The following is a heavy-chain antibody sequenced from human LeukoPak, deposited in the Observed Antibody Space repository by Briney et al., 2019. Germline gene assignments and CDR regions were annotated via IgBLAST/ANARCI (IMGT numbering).Heavy chain of an antibody. CDR2: ISSSGSTI. CDR1: GFTFSSYE. D-gene: IGHD2-15*01. J-gene: IGHJ4*02. Sequence: GGSLRLSCAASGFTFSSYEMNWVRQAPGKGLEWVSYISSSGSTIYYADSVKGRFTISRDNAKNSLYLQMNSLRAEDTAVYYCARDHLVGAAFDYWGQGTLVTVSS. CDR3: ARDHLVGAAFDY. V-gene: IGHV3-48*03.